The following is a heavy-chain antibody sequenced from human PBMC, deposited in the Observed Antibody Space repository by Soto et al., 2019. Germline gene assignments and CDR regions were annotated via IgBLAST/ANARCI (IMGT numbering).Heavy chain of an antibody. CDR1: GGTFSSYA. J-gene: IGHJ6*02. D-gene: IGHD6-6*01. Sequence: QVQLVQSGAEVKKPGSSVKVSCKASGGTFSSYAISWVRQAPGQGLEWMGGIIPIFGTANYAQKFQGRVTITADKTTSTAYMELSSLRSEDTAVYDCARGQLQPLAARPYYYYYGMDVWGQGTTVTVSS. CDR2: IIPIFGTA. V-gene: IGHV1-69*06. CDR3: ARGQLQPLAARPYYYYYGMDV.